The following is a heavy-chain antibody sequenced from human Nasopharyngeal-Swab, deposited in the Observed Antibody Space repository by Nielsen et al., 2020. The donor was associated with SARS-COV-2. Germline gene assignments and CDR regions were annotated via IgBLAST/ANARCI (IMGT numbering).Heavy chain of an antibody. V-gene: IGHV4-39*07. D-gene: IGHD3-3*01. CDR2: IYYSGST. Sequence: SDTLSPTSTVSGGSISSSSYYWGWIRQPPGQGLEWIGSIYYSGSTYYNPSLKSRVTISVDTSKNQFSLKLSSVTAADTAVYYCARAKTPARGLWGGTYYFDYWGQGTLVTVSS. CDR3: ARAKTPARGLWGGTYYFDY. J-gene: IGHJ4*02. CDR1: GGSISSSSYY.